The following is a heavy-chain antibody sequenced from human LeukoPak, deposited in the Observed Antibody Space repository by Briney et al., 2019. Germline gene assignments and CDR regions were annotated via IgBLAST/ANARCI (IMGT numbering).Heavy chain of an antibody. CDR1: GFTFSSDA. V-gene: IGHV3-23*01. Sequence: GGSLRLSCAASGFTFSSDAMSWVRQAPGKGLEGGSGVSGSGGRRDYADSGKGRVTISRDNSKSTLFLQMNSMRAEDTAVYSCAKSSYYDSSGYYREYSFDYWGPGTLVTVSS. CDR3: AKSSYYDSSGYYREYSFDY. D-gene: IGHD3-22*01. J-gene: IGHJ4*02. CDR2: VSGSGGRR.